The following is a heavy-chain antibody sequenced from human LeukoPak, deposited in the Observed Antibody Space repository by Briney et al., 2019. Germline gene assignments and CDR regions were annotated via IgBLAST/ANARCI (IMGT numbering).Heavy chain of an antibody. CDR3: ARGGKDTIVLYYYYYMDV. V-gene: IGHV1-8*01. J-gene: IGHJ6*03. D-gene: IGHD3-3*01. CDR1: GYTFTSYD. CDR2: MNPNSGNT. Sequence: ASVKVSCKASGYTFTSYDINWVRQATGQGLEWMGWMNPNSGNTGYAQKFQGRVTMTRNTSISTAYMELSSLRSEDTAVYYCARGGKDTIVLYYYYYMDVWGKGTTVTASS.